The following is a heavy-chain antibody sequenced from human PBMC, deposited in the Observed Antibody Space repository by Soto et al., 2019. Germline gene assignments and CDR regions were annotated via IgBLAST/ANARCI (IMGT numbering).Heavy chain of an antibody. J-gene: IGHJ6*02. CDR2: IIPIFGTA. D-gene: IGHD6-19*01. CDR1: GGTFSSYA. V-gene: IGHV1-69*06. Sequence: SVKVSCKASGGTFSSYAISWVRQAPGQGLEWMGGIIPIFGTANYAKRFQGRVTITADKSTSPAYMELSSLRSEHTAVDYCARETGRAVAGAGYYYYYGRDVGG. CDR3: ARETGRAVAGAGYYYYYGRDV.